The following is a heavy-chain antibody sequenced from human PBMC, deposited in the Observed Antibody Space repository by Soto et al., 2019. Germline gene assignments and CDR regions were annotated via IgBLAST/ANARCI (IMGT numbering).Heavy chain of an antibody. CDR1: GTSIRGYY. Sequence: SETLSLTCSVSGTSIRGYYWTWIRQPPGKGLKWIGYIYYTGTTKYNPSLKSRVTISVDTSKNQFSLRLNSVTAADTAVYYCAREVSSFGSNHFDSWGQGALVTVSS. CDR3: AREVSSFGSNHFDS. J-gene: IGHJ4*02. D-gene: IGHD3-10*01. CDR2: IYYTGTT. V-gene: IGHV4-59*01.